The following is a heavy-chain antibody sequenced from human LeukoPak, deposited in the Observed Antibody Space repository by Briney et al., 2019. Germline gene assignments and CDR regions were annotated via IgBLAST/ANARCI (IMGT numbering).Heavy chain of an antibody. CDR3: ARHAESYYFDY. Sequence: GESLKISCKGSGYSFTTYWIGWVRQMPGKGLEWMGIIYPGDSDTRYSLSFQGQVTISADKSISTAYLQWSSLKASDTAMYYCARHAESYYFDYWGQGTLVTVSS. D-gene: IGHD3-10*01. CDR2: IYPGDSDT. V-gene: IGHV5-51*01. CDR1: GYSFTTYW. J-gene: IGHJ4*02.